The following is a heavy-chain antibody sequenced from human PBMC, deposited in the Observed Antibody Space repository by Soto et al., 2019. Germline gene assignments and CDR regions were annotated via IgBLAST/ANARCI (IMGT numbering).Heavy chain of an antibody. J-gene: IGHJ4*02. CDR1: GFTFSNYA. CDR3: AKSMTGTNSPFDY. Sequence: GSLRLSCAASGFTFSNYAMSWVRQAPGKGLEWVSSISGSGGGTYYADSVKGRFTISRDNSKNTLYLQMNSLRAEDTAVFYCAKSMTGTNSPFDYWPGNPGHRLL. V-gene: IGHV3-23*01. D-gene: IGHD1-7*01. CDR2: ISGSGGGT.